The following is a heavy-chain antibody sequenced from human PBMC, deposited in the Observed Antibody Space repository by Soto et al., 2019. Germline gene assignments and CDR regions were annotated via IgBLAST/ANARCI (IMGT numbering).Heavy chain of an antibody. D-gene: IGHD3-9*01. CDR1: GFSLSTSGVG. J-gene: IGHJ4*02. CDR3: AHKGPEDWPLDY. CDR2: IYWDDSK. V-gene: IGHV2-5*02. Sequence: QITLKESGPTLVRPTQTLTLTCAFSGFSLSTSGVGVGWIRQPPGKALEWLAVIYWDDSKHYSPSLRSRLTITKDTSKNQVALTTTNMDPMDTGTYYCAHKGPEDWPLDYWGQGTLVTVSS.